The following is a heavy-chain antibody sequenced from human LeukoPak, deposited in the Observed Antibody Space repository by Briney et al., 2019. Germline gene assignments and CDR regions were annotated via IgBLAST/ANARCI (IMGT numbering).Heavy chain of an antibody. CDR1: GYTFTSYD. Sequence: ASVKVSCKASGYTFTSYDINWVRQAPGQGLEWMGWMNPNSGNTGYAQKFQGRVTITRNTSISTAYMELSSLRSEDTAVYYCAREVAAAGYCFDYWGQGTLVTVSS. D-gene: IGHD6-13*01. CDR2: MNPNSGNT. J-gene: IGHJ4*02. CDR3: AREVAAAGYCFDY. V-gene: IGHV1-8*03.